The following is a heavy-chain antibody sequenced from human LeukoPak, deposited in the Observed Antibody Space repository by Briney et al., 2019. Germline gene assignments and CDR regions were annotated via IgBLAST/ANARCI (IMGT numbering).Heavy chain of an antibody. V-gene: IGHV1-24*01. CDR3: ATLDFYYDSSGRPLPPD. Sequence: ASVKVSCKVSGYTLTELSVHWVRQAPGKGLEWMGGFDREDDAPIYAQRFQGRVTMTGDTSTDTAYMELSCLRSEDAAVYYCATLDFYYDSSGRPLPPDWGQGTLVTVSS. CDR2: FDREDDAP. J-gene: IGHJ4*02. CDR1: GYTLTELS. D-gene: IGHD3-22*01.